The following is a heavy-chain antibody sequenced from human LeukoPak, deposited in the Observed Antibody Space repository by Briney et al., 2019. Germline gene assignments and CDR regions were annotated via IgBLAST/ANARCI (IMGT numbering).Heavy chain of an antibody. CDR3: ARDAGTYYAGY. D-gene: IGHD1-26*01. CDR1: GFTFSSYA. Sequence: GGSLRLSCAASGFTFSSYAMSWVRQAPGKGLEWVSAISGSGGSTYYADSVKGRFTISRDNAKNTLYLQMNSLRAEDTAVYFCARDAGTYYAGYWGQGTLVTVSS. CDR2: ISGSGGST. V-gene: IGHV3-23*01. J-gene: IGHJ4*02.